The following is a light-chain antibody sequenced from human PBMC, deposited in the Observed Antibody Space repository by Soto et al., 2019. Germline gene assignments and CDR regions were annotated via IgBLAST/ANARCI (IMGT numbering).Light chain of an antibody. CDR1: QSISSSY. V-gene: IGKV3-20*01. CDR3: QQYGSSPLGT. Sequence: EIVLTQSPGTLSLSPGERAIVSCRASQSISSSYLAWYQQKPGQAPRLLIYGASSRATGIPDRFSGSGSGTDFTLTISRLEPEDFAVYYCQQYGSSPLGTFGQGTKLEIK. J-gene: IGKJ2*02. CDR2: GAS.